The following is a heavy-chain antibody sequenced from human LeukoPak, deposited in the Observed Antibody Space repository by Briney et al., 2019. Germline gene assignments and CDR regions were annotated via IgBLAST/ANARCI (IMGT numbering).Heavy chain of an antibody. V-gene: IGHV5-51*01. J-gene: IGHJ4*02. Sequence: GESLKISCQASGYSFTNYWIAWLRHMPGKGLEWMGTIETVDSHTTYSPSFQGQVTISVDKSIRTAYFQWSRLKASDSAIYYCARGSSTWYFDYWGQGTLVTVSS. CDR2: IETVDSHT. D-gene: IGHD6-13*01. CDR3: ARGSSTWYFDY. CDR1: GYSFTNYW.